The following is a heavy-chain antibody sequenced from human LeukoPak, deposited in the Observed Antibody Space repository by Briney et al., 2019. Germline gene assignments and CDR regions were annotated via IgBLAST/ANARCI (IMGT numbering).Heavy chain of an antibody. CDR3: ARGVLWGYSSGWYDY. D-gene: IGHD6-19*01. CDR1: GGSISSYY. J-gene: IGHJ4*02. Sequence: PSGSLSLTCTVSGGSISSYYWSWIRQPPGKGLEWIGYILYSGSTNYNPSLKSRVTISVDTSKNQFSLKLSSVTAADTAVYYCARGVLWGYSSGWYDYWGQGTLVTVSS. CDR2: ILYSGST. V-gene: IGHV4-59*01.